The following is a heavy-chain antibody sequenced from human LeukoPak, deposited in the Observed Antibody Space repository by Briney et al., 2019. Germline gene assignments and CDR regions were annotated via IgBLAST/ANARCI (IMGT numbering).Heavy chain of an antibody. D-gene: IGHD1-1*01. V-gene: IGHV4-31*03. Sequence: SETLSLTCTVSGGSISSGGYWSWIRQLPGKGLEWIGYIYYSGTTYYNPSLKSRVSISVDTSKNQFSLKLSSVTVADTAVYYCARDLDGYNRYDYWGQGTLVTVSS. J-gene: IGHJ4*02. CDR1: GGSISSGGY. CDR2: IYYSGTT. CDR3: ARDLDGYNRYDY.